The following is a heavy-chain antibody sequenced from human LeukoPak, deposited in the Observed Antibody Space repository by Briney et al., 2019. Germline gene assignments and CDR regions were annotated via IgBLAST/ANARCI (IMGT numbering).Heavy chain of an antibody. Sequence: GGSLRLSCAASGFTFSSYSMNWVRQAPGKGLEWVSYISSSSSTIYYADSVKGRFTISRDNAKNSLYLQMNSLRAEDTAVYYCARDTVSWNSYYGMDVWGQGTTVTVSS. CDR3: ARDTVSWNSYYGMDV. D-gene: IGHD1-7*01. CDR1: GFTFSSYS. CDR2: ISSSSSTI. V-gene: IGHV3-48*01. J-gene: IGHJ6*02.